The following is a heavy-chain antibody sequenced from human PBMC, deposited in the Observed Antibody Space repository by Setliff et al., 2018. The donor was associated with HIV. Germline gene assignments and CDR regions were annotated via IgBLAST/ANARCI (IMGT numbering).Heavy chain of an antibody. D-gene: IGHD3-3*01. CDR3: ARWIYDFLSPYYSAFDS. V-gene: IGHV4-39*01. CDR2: ISYRGST. CDR1: GGSISSSSYY. Sequence: PSETLSLTCSVSGGSISSSSYYWAWIRQPPGRGLEWTGSISYRGSTYYNPSLKSRLTISVDASKNQFSLNLGSVTAADTAVYYCARWIYDFLSPYYSAFDSWGQGNLVTVSS. J-gene: IGHJ4*02.